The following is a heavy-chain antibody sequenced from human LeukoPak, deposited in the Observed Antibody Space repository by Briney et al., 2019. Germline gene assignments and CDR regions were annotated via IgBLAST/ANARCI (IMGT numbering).Heavy chain of an antibody. CDR1: GFTFSSYA. V-gene: IGHV3-30-3*01. Sequence: PGRSLRLSCAASGFTFSSYAMHWVRQAPGKGLEWVAVISYDGSNKYYADSVKGRFTISRDNSKNTLYLQMNSLRAEDTAVYYCAREGYSSGYFDYWGQGTLVTVSS. D-gene: IGHD6-19*01. CDR2: ISYDGSNK. J-gene: IGHJ4*02. CDR3: AREGYSSGYFDY.